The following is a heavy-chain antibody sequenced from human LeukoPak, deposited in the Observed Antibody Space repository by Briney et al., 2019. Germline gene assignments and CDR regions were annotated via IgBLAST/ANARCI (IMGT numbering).Heavy chain of an antibody. J-gene: IGHJ4*02. CDR3: ARDSGLRAVDY. CDR1: GFTVSSNY. Sequence: GGSLRLSCAASGFTVSSNYMSWVRQAPGKGLEWVSVIYSGGSTYYADSVKGRFTISRDNAKNSLYLQMNSLRAEDTAIYYCARDSGLRAVDYWGQGTLVTVSS. D-gene: IGHD5-12*01. CDR2: IYSGGST. V-gene: IGHV3-53*01.